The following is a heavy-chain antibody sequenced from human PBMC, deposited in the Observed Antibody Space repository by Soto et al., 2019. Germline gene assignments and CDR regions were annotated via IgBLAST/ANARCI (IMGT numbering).Heavy chain of an antibody. CDR3: ARDHYYDSSGYNYYYGMDV. Sequence: QVQLVQSGAEVKKPGSSVKVSCKASGGTFSSYAISWVRQAPGQGLEWMGGIIPIFGTANYAQKFQGRVTITADESTSTAYMELSSLRSEDTAVYYCARDHYYDSSGYNYYYGMDVWGQGTTVTVSS. V-gene: IGHV1-69*01. J-gene: IGHJ6*02. CDR1: GGTFSSYA. CDR2: IIPIFGTA. D-gene: IGHD3-22*01.